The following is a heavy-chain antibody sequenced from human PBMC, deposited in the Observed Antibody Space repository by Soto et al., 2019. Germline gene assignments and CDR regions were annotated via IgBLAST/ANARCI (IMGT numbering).Heavy chain of an antibody. J-gene: IGHJ2*01. CDR1: GFTLSNFW. CDR2: INDDGSRT. V-gene: IGHV3-74*01. CDR3: VRDHHDYDFWSGNPRGYFDL. Sequence: GGSLRLSCAASGFTLSNFWMHWIRQVPGKGLVWVSRINDDGSRTKYADSVEGRLTISRDTAKNTLYLQMDSLRVEDTAVYYCVRDHHDYDFWSGNPRGYFDLWGRGTLVTVSS. D-gene: IGHD3-3*01.